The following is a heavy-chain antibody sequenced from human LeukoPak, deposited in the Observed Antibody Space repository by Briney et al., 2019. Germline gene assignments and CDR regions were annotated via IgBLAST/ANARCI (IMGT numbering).Heavy chain of an antibody. V-gene: IGHV3-23*01. J-gene: IGHJ4*02. CDR2: ISGSGGST. CDR1: GFTFSSYA. D-gene: IGHD3-22*01. Sequence: GGSLRLSCAASGFTFSSYAMSWVRQAPGKGLEWVSAISGSGGSTYYADSVKGQFTISRDNSKNTLYLQMNSLRAEDTAVYYCAKVGSSGYYCDYWGQGTLVTVSS. CDR3: AKVGSSGYYCDY.